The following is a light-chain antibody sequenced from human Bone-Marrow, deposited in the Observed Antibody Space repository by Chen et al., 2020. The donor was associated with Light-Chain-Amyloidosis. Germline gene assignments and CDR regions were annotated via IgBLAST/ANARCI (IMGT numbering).Light chain of an antibody. CDR3: QSADSSGTYEVI. CDR2: RET. CDR1: DLPTIY. Sequence: SYELPQPPPVPVSPGQTARITCSGYDLPTIYAYWSQQKPGQAPVLVIHRETERPSGISERFPGSSAGTTATLTSSGVQAEDEADYHCQSADSSGTYEVIFGGGTKLTVL. J-gene: IGLJ2*01. V-gene: IGLV3-25*03.